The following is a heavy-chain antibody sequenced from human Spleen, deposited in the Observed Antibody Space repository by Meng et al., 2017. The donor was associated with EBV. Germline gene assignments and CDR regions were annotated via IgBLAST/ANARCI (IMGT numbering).Heavy chain of an antibody. D-gene: IGHD3-10*01. Sequence: QVQLVQSGAEVKKPGSSVKVSCRASGDILSRNAITWVRQAPGQGLEWMGGIIPMSGSAEIAPKFQDRLTMTADESTSTAYMELGSLRSEDTAVYYCARGKYFYLFDFWGQGTLVTVSS. CDR1: GDILSRNA. CDR2: IIPMSGSA. J-gene: IGHJ4*02. V-gene: IGHV1-69*01. CDR3: ARGKYFYLFDF.